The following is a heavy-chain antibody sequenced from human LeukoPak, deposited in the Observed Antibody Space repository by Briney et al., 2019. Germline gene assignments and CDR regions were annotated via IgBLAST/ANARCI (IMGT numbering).Heavy chain of an antibody. V-gene: IGHV4-30-4*08. Sequence: PSETLSLTCTVSGGSISSGDYYWSWIRQPPGKGLEWIGYIYYSGSTYYNPSLKGRVTISVDTSENQFSLKLSSVTAADTAVYYCASQIPGFWGEPGWFDPWGQGTLVTVSS. CDR2: IYYSGST. CDR1: GGSISSGDYY. J-gene: IGHJ5*02. D-gene: IGHD3-16*01. CDR3: ASQIPGFWGEPGWFDP.